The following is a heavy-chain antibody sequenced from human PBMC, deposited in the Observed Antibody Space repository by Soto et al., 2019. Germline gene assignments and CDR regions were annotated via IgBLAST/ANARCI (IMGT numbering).Heavy chain of an antibody. CDR1: GYTFTGYY. Sequence: ASVKVSCKASGYTFTGYYMHWVRQAPGQGLEWMGWINPNSGGTNYAQKFQGWVTMTRDTSISTAYMELSRLRSDDTAVYYCAVTVVPAASSYYGMDVWGQGTTVTVSS. J-gene: IGHJ6*02. CDR3: AVTVVPAASSYYGMDV. D-gene: IGHD2-2*01. V-gene: IGHV1-2*04. CDR2: INPNSGGT.